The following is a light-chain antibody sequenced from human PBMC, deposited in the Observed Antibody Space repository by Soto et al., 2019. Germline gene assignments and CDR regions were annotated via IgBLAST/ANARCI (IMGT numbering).Light chain of an antibody. J-gene: IGKJ3*01. CDR3: QQLNTDPRT. CDR2: AAS. CDR1: QGISNY. Sequence: IQLTQSPSSLSASVGDRVTITCRASQGISNYLAWYQQKPGKAPKLLIFAASTLQSGVPSRFSGSGSGTYLTLPISSRQPQAFATYYCQQLNTDPRTFGPGTKVDIK. V-gene: IGKV1-9*01.